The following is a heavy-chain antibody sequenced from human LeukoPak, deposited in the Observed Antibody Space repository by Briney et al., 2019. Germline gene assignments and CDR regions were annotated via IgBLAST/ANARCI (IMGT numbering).Heavy chain of an antibody. V-gene: IGHV3-30*04. J-gene: IGHJ4*02. D-gene: IGHD3-16*02. CDR1: RFTFSDYA. CDR3: VRGQMNLRTYPDYVWGTYRYPKIDY. Sequence: HPGGSLRLSCAVSRFTFSDYAMHWVRQAPGKGLEWMAVISFDGSNRYYVDSVKGRFTISRDNSKNTLYLQMNSLRVEDTAVYYCVRGQMNLRTYPDYVWGTYRYPKIDYWGQGTLVTVSS. CDR2: ISFDGSNR.